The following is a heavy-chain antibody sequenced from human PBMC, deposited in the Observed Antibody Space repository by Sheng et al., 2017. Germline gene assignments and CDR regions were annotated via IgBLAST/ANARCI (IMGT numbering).Heavy chain of an antibody. D-gene: IGHD3-16*02. CDR3: ARRRVIARYYYMDV. CDR1: GGSFSGYY. J-gene: IGHJ6*03. Sequence: QVQLQQWGAGLLKPSETLSLTCAVYGGSFSGYYWELDPPAPREGAGVDWGKSIIVEAPNYNPSLKSRVTISVDTSKNQFSLKLSSVTAADTAVYYCARRRVIARYYYMDVWGQGTTVTVSS. V-gene: IGHV4-34*01. CDR2: SIIVEAP.